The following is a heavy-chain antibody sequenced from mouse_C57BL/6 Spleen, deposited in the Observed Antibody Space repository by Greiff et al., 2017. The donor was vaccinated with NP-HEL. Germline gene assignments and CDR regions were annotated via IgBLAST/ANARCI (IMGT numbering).Heavy chain of an antibody. CDR3: ARDRAYYYGSSYDYAMDY. Sequence: VQLQQSGPGLVKPSQSLSLTCSVTGYSITSGYYWNWIRQFPGNKLEWMGYISYDGSNNYNPSLKNRISITRDTSKNQFFLKLNSVTTEDTATYYCARDRAYYYGSSYDYAMDYWGQGTSVTVSS. V-gene: IGHV3-6*01. D-gene: IGHD1-1*01. CDR1: GYSITSGYY. J-gene: IGHJ4*01. CDR2: ISYDGSN.